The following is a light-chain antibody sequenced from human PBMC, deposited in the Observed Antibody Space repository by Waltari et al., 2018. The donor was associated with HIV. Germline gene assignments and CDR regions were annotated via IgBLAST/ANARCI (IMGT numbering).Light chain of an antibody. Sequence: DIQMTQSPSSLSASVGDRVTITCPASQYITNYLNWYQQQPGKAPKLLIYDASNLETGVPSRFSGNGSGTDFTFTISSLQPEDIATYYCQHYDNLPYTFGQGTKLEIK. CDR3: QHYDNLPYT. J-gene: IGKJ2*01. CDR2: DAS. CDR1: QYITNY. V-gene: IGKV1-33*01.